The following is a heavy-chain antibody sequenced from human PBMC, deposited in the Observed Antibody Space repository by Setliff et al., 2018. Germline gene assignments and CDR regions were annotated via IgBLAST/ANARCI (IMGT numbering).Heavy chain of an antibody. D-gene: IGHD3-22*01. CDR3: ARAPSSTVINWFDP. CDR1: GATCISYA. Sequence: GSAVKVSCKASGATCISYAIGWVRQPPGQGLEWMGRIIPIFGTANYAQKFQGRVTITADKSTSTAYMELSSLRSEDTAVYYCARAPSSTVINWFDPWGQGTLVTVSS. CDR2: IIPIFGTA. J-gene: IGHJ5*02. V-gene: IGHV1-69*06.